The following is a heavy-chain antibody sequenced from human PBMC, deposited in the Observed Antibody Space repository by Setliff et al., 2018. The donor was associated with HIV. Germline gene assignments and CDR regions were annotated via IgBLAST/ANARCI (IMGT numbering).Heavy chain of an antibody. CDR1: GFTFSSYG. V-gene: IGHV3-30*02. CDR2: IASDVSKT. D-gene: IGHD3-10*01. J-gene: IGHJ4*02. Sequence: GGSLRLSCAASGFTFSSYGMHWVRQAPGKGLEWVTFIASDVSKTHIADSVKGRFTISRDNSKNTLYLQMNSLRAEDTAVYYCARESFRGRSFDYWGQGTLVTVSS. CDR3: ARESFRGRSFDY.